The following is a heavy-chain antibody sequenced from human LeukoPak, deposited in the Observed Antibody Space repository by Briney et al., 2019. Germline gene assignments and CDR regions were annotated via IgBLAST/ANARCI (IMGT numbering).Heavy chain of an antibody. J-gene: IGHJ4*02. CDR1: GYTFTGYY. CDR2: INCNSGDT. Sequence: ASVKVSCKASGYTFTGYYIHWVRQAPRQGLEWMGWINCNSGDTHYAQRFQGRVTMTRDTSISTAYMELSRLTSDDTAVYYCARYPYDSSGYYYVEDYWGQGTLVTVSS. CDR3: ARYPYDSSGYYYVEDY. D-gene: IGHD3-22*01. V-gene: IGHV1-2*02.